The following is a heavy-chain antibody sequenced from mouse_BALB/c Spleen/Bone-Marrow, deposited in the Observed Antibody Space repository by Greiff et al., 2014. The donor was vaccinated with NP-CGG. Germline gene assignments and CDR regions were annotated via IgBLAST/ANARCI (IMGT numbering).Heavy chain of an antibody. CDR3: ARHERGYPYAMDY. J-gene: IGHJ4*01. V-gene: IGHV2-6-2*01. CDR2: IWSDGTT. CDR1: GFSFTLYG. Sequence: VQLVESGPDLVAPSQSLSITCTVSGFSFTLYGVHWVRQSPGKGLEWLVVIWSDGTTTYNSALKSRLSISKDNSKSQVFLKLNSLQTDDTAMYYCARHERGYPYAMDYWGQGTSVTVSS. D-gene: IGHD2-2*01.